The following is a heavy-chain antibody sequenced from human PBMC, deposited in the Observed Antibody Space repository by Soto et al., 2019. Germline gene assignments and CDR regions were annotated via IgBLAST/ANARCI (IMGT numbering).Heavy chain of an antibody. V-gene: IGHV3-64*01. J-gene: IGHJ6*02. Sequence: GGSPRLSCAASGFTFSSYSMHWVPPAPGKGLEYVSGITSNGGNTDYASSVKGRFTISRDNSKNTLYLQMGSLRAEDMAVYYCARRIPFGYGMDVWGQGTTVTVSS. CDR3: ARRIPFGYGMDV. CDR2: ITSNGGNT. CDR1: GFTFSSYS. D-gene: IGHD2-21*01.